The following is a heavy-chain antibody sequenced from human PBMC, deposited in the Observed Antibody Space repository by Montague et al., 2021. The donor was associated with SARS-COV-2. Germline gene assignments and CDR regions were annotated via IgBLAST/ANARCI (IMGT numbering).Heavy chain of an antibody. V-gene: IGHV4-61*02. CDR3: ARGFTTGFYPYWFDL. D-gene: IGHD1-1*01. CDR2: IFKSGPA. CDR1: GDSINTGNFY. J-gene: IGHJ5*02. Sequence: TLSLTCTVSGDSINTGNFYWSWIRQPAGKQLEWIGRIFKSGPANYNPPLKGRVTITMDTSKNEFSLKLRYVTAADTAMYFCARGFTTGFYPYWFDLWGQGALVTVSS.